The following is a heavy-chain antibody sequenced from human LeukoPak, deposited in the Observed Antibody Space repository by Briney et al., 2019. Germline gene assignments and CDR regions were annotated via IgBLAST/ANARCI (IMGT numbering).Heavy chain of an antibody. D-gene: IGHD3-10*01. J-gene: IGHJ4*02. CDR1: GFTFSNYA. Sequence: PGGSLRLSWVASGFTFSNYAMTWVRQAPGKGLEWVSAIRSDSHTYYADSVQGRFTISRDNSKNTVYLQMSSLRAEDTAVYYCAKVVDRLISFGEFEYWGQGTLVTVSS. V-gene: IGHV3-23*03. CDR3: AKVVDRLISFGEFEY. CDR2: IRSDSHT.